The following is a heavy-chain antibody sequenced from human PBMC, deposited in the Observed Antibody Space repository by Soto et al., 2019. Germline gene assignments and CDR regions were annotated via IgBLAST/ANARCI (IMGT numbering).Heavy chain of an antibody. D-gene: IGHD2-15*01. J-gene: IGHJ4*02. CDR2: VSIGGST. V-gene: IGHV3-23*01. Sequence: DVQLLESGGGLVQPEGSLRLSCAASGFTFSSYAMGWVRQGPGKGLEWVAVVSIGGSTHYADSVRGRFTISSDNSKNTLSLQMNSLTAEETAVYFCAKRRGAGGHFDYWGQGALVTVSS. CDR3: AKRRGAGGHFDY. CDR1: GFTFSSYA.